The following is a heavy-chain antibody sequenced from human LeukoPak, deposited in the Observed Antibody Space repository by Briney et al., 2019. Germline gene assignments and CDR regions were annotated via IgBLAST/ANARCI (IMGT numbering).Heavy chain of an antibody. CDR1: GGSISSGSYS. V-gene: IGHV4-30-4*07. Sequence: SETLSLTCAVSGGSISSGSYSWSWIRQPPGKGLEWIGYIYYSGSIYYNPSLKSRFTISVDTSKNQFSLKLTSVTAADTAVYYCARVVAAPSARFDPWGQGTLATVSS. D-gene: IGHD5-12*01. CDR3: ARVVAAPSARFDP. J-gene: IGHJ5*02. CDR2: IYYSGSI.